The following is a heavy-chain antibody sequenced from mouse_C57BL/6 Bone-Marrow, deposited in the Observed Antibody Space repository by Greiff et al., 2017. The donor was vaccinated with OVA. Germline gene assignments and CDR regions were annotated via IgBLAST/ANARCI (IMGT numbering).Heavy chain of an antibody. CDR2: ISDGGSYT. CDR3: ARVYYGSSYFDY. CDR1: GFTFSSYA. D-gene: IGHD1-1*01. Sequence: EVQLVESGGGLVKPGGSLKLSCAASGFTFSSYAMSWVRQTPEKRLEWVATISDGGSYTYYPDNVKGRFTISRDNAKNNLYLQMGHLKSEDTAMYYCARVYYGSSYFDYWGQGTTLTVSS. J-gene: IGHJ2*01. V-gene: IGHV5-4*01.